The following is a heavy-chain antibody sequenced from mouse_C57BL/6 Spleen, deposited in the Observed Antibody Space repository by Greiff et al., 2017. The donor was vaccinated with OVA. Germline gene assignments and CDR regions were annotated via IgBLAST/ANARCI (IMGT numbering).Heavy chain of an antibody. V-gene: IGHV1-53*01. Sequence: QVQLKQPGTELVKPGASVKLSCKASGYTFTSYWMHWVKQRPGQGLEWIGNINPSNGGTNYNEKFKSKATLTVDKSSSTAYMQLSSLTSEDSAVYYCARNPTRRGGYYYAMDYWGQGTSVTVSS. CDR2: INPSNGGT. J-gene: IGHJ4*01. CDR1: GYTFTSYW. CDR3: ARNPTRRGGYYYAMDY.